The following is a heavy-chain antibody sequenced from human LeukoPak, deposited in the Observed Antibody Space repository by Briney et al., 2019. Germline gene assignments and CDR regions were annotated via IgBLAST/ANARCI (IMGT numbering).Heavy chain of an antibody. D-gene: IGHD3-3*01. J-gene: IGHJ3*01. V-gene: IGHV3-30*04. Sequence: TGGSLRLSCAASGFIFNRFAMHGVRQVPGRGLEWVAVISSDSSNKNYGESVRGRFTISRENSVNTLYLEMNTLTTDDADVYYCAKVRRMEWMTPLSDDFDVWGQGTMVTVSS. CDR3: AKVRRMEWMTPLSDDFDV. CDR2: ISSDSSNK. CDR1: GFIFNRFA.